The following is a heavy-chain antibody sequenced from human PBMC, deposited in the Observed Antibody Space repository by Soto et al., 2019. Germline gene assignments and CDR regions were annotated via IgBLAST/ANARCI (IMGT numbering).Heavy chain of an antibody. CDR1: DGSISTYD. V-gene: IGHV3-23*01. D-gene: IGHD6-19*01. CDR3: AKDATRTNGWYHFDY. CDR2: LNDRGDTT. Sequence: ETLSLTCVVSDGSISTYDWWTWVRQPPGKGLEWVSVLNDRGDTTYYTDSVKGRFTISRDNSKNTLYLQMNSLRAEDTAVYYCAKDATRTNGWYHFDYWGQGALVTVCS. J-gene: IGHJ4*02.